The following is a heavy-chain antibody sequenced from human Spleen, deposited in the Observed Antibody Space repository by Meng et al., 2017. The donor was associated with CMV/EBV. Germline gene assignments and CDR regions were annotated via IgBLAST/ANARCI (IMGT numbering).Heavy chain of an antibody. J-gene: IGHJ5*02. CDR2: IYYSGST. Sequence: GSLRLSCSISGGSISTYYWSWLRQSPGKGLEWIGYIYYSGSTKYNPSLESRVAISVDASKNQFSLKLTSVTAADTAVYYCARGFLEGVYGRRCFDPWGQGHLVTVSS. CDR1: GGSISTYY. D-gene: IGHD3-10*02. CDR3: ARGFLEGVYGRRCFDP. V-gene: IGHV4-59*01.